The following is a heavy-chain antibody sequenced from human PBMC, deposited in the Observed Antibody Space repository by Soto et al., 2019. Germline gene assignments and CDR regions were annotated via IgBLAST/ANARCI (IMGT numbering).Heavy chain of an antibody. D-gene: IGHD4-17*01. CDR2: ISYDGNNK. CDR3: ARMTTEVAAFDY. J-gene: IGHJ4*02. V-gene: IGHV3-30-3*01. CDR1: GFTFSSYP. Sequence: QVQLVESGGGVVQPGRSLRLSCGASGFTFSSYPLHWVRQVPGKGLEWVSVISYDGNNKYYADSVKGRFTISRDNSKNMLYLQMNSLRGEDTAVYYCARMTTEVAAFDYWGQGTLVTVSS.